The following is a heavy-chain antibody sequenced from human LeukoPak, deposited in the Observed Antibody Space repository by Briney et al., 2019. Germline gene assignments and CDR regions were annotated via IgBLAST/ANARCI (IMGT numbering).Heavy chain of an antibody. Sequence: PWETLSLTCAVYGGSFSGYYWSWIRQPPGKGLEWIGEINHSGSTNYNPSLKSRVTISVDTSKNQFSLKLSSVTAADTAVYYCARDSRDYGSGSYWDVWGQGTTVTVSS. D-gene: IGHD3-10*01. CDR2: INHSGST. V-gene: IGHV4-34*01. CDR3: ARDSRDYGSGSYWDV. J-gene: IGHJ6*02. CDR1: GGSFSGYY.